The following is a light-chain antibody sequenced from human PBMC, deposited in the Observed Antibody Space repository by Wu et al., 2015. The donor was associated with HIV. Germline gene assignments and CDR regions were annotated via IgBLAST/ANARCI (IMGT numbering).Light chain of an antibody. Sequence: EIVLTQFPGTLSLSPGERATLSCRASQRVINRYLAWYQQRPGQAPRLLIFGASTRAAGIPDRFSGSGYGADFTLTISRLEPEDFAVYYCQQYDRSPPLYSFGLGDQAGDQT. CDR2: GAS. V-gene: IGKV3-20*01. J-gene: IGKJ2*03. CDR3: QQYDRSPPLYS. CDR1: QRVINRY.